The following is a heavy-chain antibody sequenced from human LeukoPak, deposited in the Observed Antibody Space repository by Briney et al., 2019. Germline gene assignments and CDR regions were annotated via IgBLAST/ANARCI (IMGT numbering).Heavy chain of an antibody. CDR2: ISGSGVST. D-gene: IGHD2-15*01. J-gene: IGHJ5*02. CDR3: VMAASGSATLVGWFDP. V-gene: IGHV3-23*01. CDR1: GTTFKRYA. Sequence: GGSLRLSCAVSGTTFKRYAMNWVRQAPGKGLEWVAAISGSGVSTYYADSVRGRFTISRDNSKATLSLQMNSLRVEDTATYYCVMAASGSATLVGWFDPWGQGTLAAVSS.